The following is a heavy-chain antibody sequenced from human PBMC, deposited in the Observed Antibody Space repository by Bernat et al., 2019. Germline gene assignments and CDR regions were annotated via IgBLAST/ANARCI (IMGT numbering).Heavy chain of an antibody. CDR2: IWYDGSNK. V-gene: IGHV3-33*01. J-gene: IGHJ5*02. D-gene: IGHD3-22*01. CDR1: GFTFSSYG. CDR3: ARGGSLYDSNRSIYH. Sequence: QVQLVESGGGVVQPGRSLRLSCAASGFTFSSYGMHWVRQAPGKGLEWVAVIWYDGSNKYYADSVKGRFTISRDNSKNTLYLQMNSLRAEDTAVYYCARGGSLYDSNRSIYHWGQGTLVTVSS.